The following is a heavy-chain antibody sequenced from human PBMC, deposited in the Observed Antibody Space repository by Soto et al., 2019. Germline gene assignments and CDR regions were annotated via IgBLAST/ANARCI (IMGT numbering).Heavy chain of an antibody. Sequence: ASVKVSCKASGGTFSSYAISWVRQAPGQGLEWMGGIIPIFGTANYAQKFQGRVTITADESTSSAYMELSSLRSEDTAVYYCAGRGAYAYSYGLGYWGRGTLVTVSS. D-gene: IGHD5-18*01. CDR3: AGRGAYAYSYGLGY. CDR1: GGTFSSYA. CDR2: IIPIFGTA. J-gene: IGHJ4*02. V-gene: IGHV1-69*13.